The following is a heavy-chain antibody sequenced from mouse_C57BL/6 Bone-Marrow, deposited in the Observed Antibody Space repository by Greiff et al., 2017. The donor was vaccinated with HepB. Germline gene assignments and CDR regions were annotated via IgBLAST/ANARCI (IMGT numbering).Heavy chain of an antibody. CDR3: ARMVRYFDY. CDR1: GYTFTSYW. J-gene: IGHJ2*01. D-gene: IGHD2-2*01. V-gene: IGHV1-50*01. Sequence: QVQLQQPGAELVKPGASVKLSCKASGYTFTSYWMQWVKQRPGQGLEWIGEIDPSDSYTNYNQKFKGKATLTVDTSSSTAYMQLSSLISEDSAVYYCARMVRYFDYWGQGTTLTVSS. CDR2: IDPSDSYT.